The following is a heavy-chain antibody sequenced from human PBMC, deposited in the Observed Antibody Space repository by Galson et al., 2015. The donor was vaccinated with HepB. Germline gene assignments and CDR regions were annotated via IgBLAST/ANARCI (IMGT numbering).Heavy chain of an antibody. V-gene: IGHV4-34*01. CDR2: INHSGST. CDR3: ARGRRYSYGWGGWFDP. Sequence: SETLSLTCAVYGGSFSGYYWSWIRQPPGKGLEWIGEINHSGSTNYNPSLKSRVTISVDTSKNQFSLKLSSVTAADTAVYYCARGRRYSYGWGGWFDPWGQGTLVTVSS. J-gene: IGHJ5*02. D-gene: IGHD5-18*01. CDR1: GGSFSGYY.